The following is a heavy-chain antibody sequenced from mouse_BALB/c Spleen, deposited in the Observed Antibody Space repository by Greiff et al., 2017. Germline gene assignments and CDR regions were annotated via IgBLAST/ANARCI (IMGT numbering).Heavy chain of an antibody. CDR2: INPYNDGT. V-gene: IGHV1-14*01. CDR1: GYTFTSYV. D-gene: IGHD1-1*01. CDR3: ARSITSYYYAMDY. Sequence: EVQLQQSGPELVKPGASVKMSCKASGYTFTSYVMHWVKQKPGQGLEWIGYINPYNDGTKYNEKFKGKATLTSDKSSSTAYMELSSLTSEDSAVYYCARSITSYYYAMDYWGQGTSVTVSS. J-gene: IGHJ4*01.